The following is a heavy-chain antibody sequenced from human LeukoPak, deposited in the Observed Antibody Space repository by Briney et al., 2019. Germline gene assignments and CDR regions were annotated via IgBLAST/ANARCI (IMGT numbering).Heavy chain of an antibody. CDR1: GFTFSSYG. Sequence: GGSLRLSCAASGFTFSSYGMSWVRQAPGKGLEWVSAISGSGGSTYYADSVKGRFTISRDNSKNTLYLQMNSLRAEDTAVYYCAKLGPTKYYYDSSGYNYWGQGTLVTVSS. D-gene: IGHD3-22*01. CDR2: ISGSGGST. V-gene: IGHV3-23*01. CDR3: AKLGPTKYYYDSSGYNY. J-gene: IGHJ4*02.